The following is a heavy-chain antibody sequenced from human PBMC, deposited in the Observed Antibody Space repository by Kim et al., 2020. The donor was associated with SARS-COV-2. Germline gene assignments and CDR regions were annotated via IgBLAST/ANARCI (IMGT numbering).Heavy chain of an antibody. D-gene: IGHD5-18*01. J-gene: IGHJ4*02. Sequence: SETLSLTCTVSGGSISSSSYYWGWIRQPPGKGLEWIGSIYYSGSTYYNPSLKSRVTISVDTSKNQFSLKLSSVTAADTAVYYCARDDYKTAMVPLGFDYWGQGTLVTVSS. CDR3: ARDDYKTAMVPLGFDY. CDR1: GGSISSSSYY. V-gene: IGHV4-39*07. CDR2: IYYSGST.